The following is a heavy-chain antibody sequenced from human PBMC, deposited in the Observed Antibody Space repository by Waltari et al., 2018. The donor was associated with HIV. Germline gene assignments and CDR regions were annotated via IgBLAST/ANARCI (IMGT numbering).Heavy chain of an antibody. J-gene: IGHJ4*02. CDR2: IIPIFGTA. CDR1: GGTFSSYA. CDR3: AGYDSSGYYLDY. V-gene: IGHV1-69*01. Sequence: QVQLVQSGAELKKPGSSVKLSCKASGGTFSSYAISRVRQAPGQGLEWMGGIIPIFGTANYAQKFQGRVTITADESTSTAYMELSSLRSEDTAVYYCAGYDSSGYYLDYWGQGTLVTVSS. D-gene: IGHD3-22*01.